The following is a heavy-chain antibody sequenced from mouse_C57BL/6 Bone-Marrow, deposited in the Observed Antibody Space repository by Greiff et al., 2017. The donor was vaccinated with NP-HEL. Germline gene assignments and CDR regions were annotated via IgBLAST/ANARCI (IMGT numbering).Heavy chain of an antibody. CDR2: IYPGDGDT. CDR3: ASFTTVVARGYFDY. Sequence: QVQLKESGPELVKPGASVKISCKASGYAFSSSWMNWVKQRPGKGLEWIGRIYPGDGDTNYNGKFKGKATLTADKSSSTAYMQLSSLTSEDSAVYFCASFTTVVARGYFDYWGQGTTLTVSS. V-gene: IGHV1-82*01. D-gene: IGHD1-1*01. J-gene: IGHJ2*01. CDR1: GYAFSSSW.